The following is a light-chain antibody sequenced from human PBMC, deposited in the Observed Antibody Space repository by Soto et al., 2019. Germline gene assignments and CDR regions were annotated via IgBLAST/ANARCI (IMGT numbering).Light chain of an antibody. CDR3: QQRKYWPPLT. Sequence: VLTQSPVTLALSPGDGATLSCRTSHSVDIYLAWYQQKPGQAPRLLIYDASIMATGIPARFSGSGSGTDFTLTISSLEPEDFSAYYCQQRKYWPPLTFGGGTKVELK. CDR2: DAS. V-gene: IGKV3-11*01. CDR1: HSVDIY. J-gene: IGKJ4*01.